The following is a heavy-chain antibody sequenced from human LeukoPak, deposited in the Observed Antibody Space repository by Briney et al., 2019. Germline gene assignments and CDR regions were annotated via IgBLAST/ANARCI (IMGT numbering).Heavy chain of an antibody. D-gene: IGHD5-18*01. CDR1: GFTFSSYW. CDR2: ISSSGSTI. CDR3: ARQWYTAKEVDY. V-gene: IGHV3-48*04. Sequence: PGGSLRLSCAASGFTFSSYWMNWVRQAPGKGLEWVSYISSSGSTIYYADSVKGRFTISRDNAKNSLYLQMNSLRAEDTAVYYCARQWYTAKEVDYWGQGTLVTVSS. J-gene: IGHJ4*02.